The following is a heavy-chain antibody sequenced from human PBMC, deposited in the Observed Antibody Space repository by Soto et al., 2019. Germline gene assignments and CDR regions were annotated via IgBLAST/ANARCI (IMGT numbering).Heavy chain of an antibody. CDR1: GFTFSSYA. D-gene: IGHD6-13*01. CDR2: ISGSGGST. J-gene: IGHJ4*02. CDR3: AKVQGVAGGRRNYDY. Sequence: GGSLRLSCAASGFTFSSYAMSWVRQTPGKGLEWVSTISGSGGSTYSADSVRGRFTIFRDNSKNTLYLQMNSLRAEDTAVYYCAKVQGVAGGRRNYDYWGRGTLVTVSS. V-gene: IGHV3-23*01.